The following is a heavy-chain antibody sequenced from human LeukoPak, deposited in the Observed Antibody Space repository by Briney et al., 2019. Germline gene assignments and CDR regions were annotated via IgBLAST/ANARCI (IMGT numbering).Heavy chain of an antibody. CDR1: GGSISSGGYY. J-gene: IGHJ4*02. D-gene: IGHD3-3*01. Sequence: PSETLSLTCTVSGGSISSGGYYWSWIRQPPGKGLEWIGYIYHSGSTYYNPSLKSRVTISVDRSKNQFSLKLSSVTAADTAVCYCARDFWSGYQAAMGYFDYWGQGTLVTVSS. V-gene: IGHV4-30-2*01. CDR3: ARDFWSGYQAAMGYFDY. CDR2: IYHSGST.